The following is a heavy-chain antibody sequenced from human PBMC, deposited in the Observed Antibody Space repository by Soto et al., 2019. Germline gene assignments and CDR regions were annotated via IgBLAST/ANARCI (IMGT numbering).Heavy chain of an antibody. D-gene: IGHD2-2*01. V-gene: IGHV3-21*01. CDR3: ARARDIVLVPAAMINWFDP. Sequence: GSLRLSCAASGFTFSSYSMNWVRQAPGKGLEWVSSISSSSSYIYYADSVKGRFTISRDNAKNSLYLQMNSLRAEDTAVYYCARARDIVLVPAAMINWFDPWGQGTLVTVSS. CDR1: GFTFSSYS. J-gene: IGHJ5*02. CDR2: ISSSSSYI.